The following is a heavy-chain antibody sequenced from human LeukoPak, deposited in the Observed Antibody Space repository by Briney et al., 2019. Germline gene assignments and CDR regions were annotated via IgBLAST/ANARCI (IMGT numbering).Heavy chain of an antibody. CDR3: ATAYPPSSSWYYFDY. D-gene: IGHD6-13*01. CDR1: GYTLTELS. V-gene: IGHV1-24*01. J-gene: IGHJ4*02. Sequence: ASVKVSCKXSGYTLTELSMHWVRQAPGKGLEWMGGFDPEDGETIYAQKFQGRVTMTEDTSTDTAYMELSSLRSEDTAVYYCATAYPPSSSWYYFDYWGQGTLVTVSS. CDR2: FDPEDGET.